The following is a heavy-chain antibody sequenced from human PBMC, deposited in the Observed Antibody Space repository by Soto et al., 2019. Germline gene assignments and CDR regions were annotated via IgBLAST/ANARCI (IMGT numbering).Heavy chain of an antibody. CDR3: ASSYYAKATDWFDP. CDR2: IYYSGST. CDR1: GGSISSGDYY. V-gene: IGHV4-30-4*01. J-gene: IGHJ5*02. Sequence: SETLSLTCTVSGGSISSGDYYWSWIRQPPGKGLEWIGYIYYSGSTYYNPSLKSRVTISVDTSKNQFSLKLSSVTAADTAVYYCASSYYAKATDWFDPWGQGTLVTVSS. D-gene: IGHD3-10*01.